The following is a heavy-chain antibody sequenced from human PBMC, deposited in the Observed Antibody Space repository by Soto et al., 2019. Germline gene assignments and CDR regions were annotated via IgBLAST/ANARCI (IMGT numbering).Heavy chain of an antibody. CDR2: VSSSGDRT. CDR3: TKDLYNTNSRPSY. CDR1: GFTFSSYA. Sequence: EMQLLESGGDLVQPGGSLRLSCIASGFTFSSYAMSWIRQAPGKGLEWVSAVSSSGDRTYYADSVKGRFTISRDNSNNPLFLQMNSLTVDDTALYYCTKDLYNTNSRPSYWGQGTLVTVSS. V-gene: IGHV3-23*01. D-gene: IGHD1-20*01. J-gene: IGHJ4*02.